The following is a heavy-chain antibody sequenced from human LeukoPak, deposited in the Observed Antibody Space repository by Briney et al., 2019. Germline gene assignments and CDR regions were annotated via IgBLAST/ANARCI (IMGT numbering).Heavy chain of an antibody. J-gene: IGHJ4*02. V-gene: IGHV1-18*01. D-gene: IGHD1-26*01. CDR2: ISAYNGNT. Sequence: ASVKVSCKASGYTFTSYGISWVRQAPGQGLEWMGWISAYNGNTSYAQKLQGRVTMTTDTSTSTAYMELRSLRSDDTAVYYCAIGPYSGSYYFLPGPPYYFDYWGQGTLVTVSS. CDR1: GYTFTSYG. CDR3: AIGPYSGSYYFLPGPPYYFDY.